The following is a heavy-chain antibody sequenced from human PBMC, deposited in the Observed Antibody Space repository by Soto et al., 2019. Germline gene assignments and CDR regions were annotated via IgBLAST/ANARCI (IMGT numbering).Heavy chain of an antibody. V-gene: IGHV4-39*01. CDR2: IYYSGST. J-gene: IGHJ5*02. Sequence: TSETLSLTCTVSGGSISSSSYYWGWIRQPPGKGLEWIGSIYYSGSTYYNPSLKSRVTISVDTSKNQFSLKLSSVTAADTAVYYCAATGAVLRFLEWFPNWFDPWGQGTLVTVSS. D-gene: IGHD3-3*01. CDR1: GGSISSSSYY. CDR3: AATGAVLRFLEWFPNWFDP.